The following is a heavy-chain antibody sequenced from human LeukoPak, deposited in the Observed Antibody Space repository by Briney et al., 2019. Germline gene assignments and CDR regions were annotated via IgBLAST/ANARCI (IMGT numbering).Heavy chain of an antibody. J-gene: IGHJ4*02. CDR2: IHTSGTT. Sequence: ASQTLSLTCTVSGGAISSGSHYWRWIRQSAGKGLEWIGRIHTSGTTNSNPSLKSRVTISVDTSKNQFSLKLSSVTAADTAVYYCARALGGGDTAMVDYWGQGTLVTVSS. D-gene: IGHD5-18*01. CDR3: ARALGGGDTAMVDY. CDR1: GGAISSGSHY. V-gene: IGHV4-61*02.